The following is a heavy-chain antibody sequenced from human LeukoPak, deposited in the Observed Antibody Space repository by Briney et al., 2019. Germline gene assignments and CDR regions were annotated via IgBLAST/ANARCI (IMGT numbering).Heavy chain of an antibody. Sequence: SETLSLTFTGSGGSISSGSYYWGWIRQPPGKGLEGIGSIYYSGSTYYNPSLKSRVTISVDTSKNQFSLRLTSVTAADTAVYYCARGGWLKSGDYFDYWGQGTLVTVSS. J-gene: IGHJ4*02. CDR3: ARGGWLKSGDYFDY. D-gene: IGHD5-24*01. CDR1: GGSISSGSYY. V-gene: IGHV4-39*07. CDR2: IYYSGST.